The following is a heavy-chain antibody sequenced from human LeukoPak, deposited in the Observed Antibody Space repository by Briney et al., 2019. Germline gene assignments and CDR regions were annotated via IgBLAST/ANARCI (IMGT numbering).Heavy chain of an antibody. J-gene: IGHJ4*02. CDR3: AGDTVPGYSYGYTLSDPGY. Sequence: PGGSLRLSCAASGFTVSSNYMSWVRQAPGKGLEWVSVIYSGGSTYYADSVKGRFTISRDNSKYSLYLQMNSLRAEDTAVYYCAGDTVPGYSYGYTLSDPGYWGQGTLVTVSS. V-gene: IGHV3-53*01. D-gene: IGHD5-18*01. CDR1: GFTVSSNY. CDR2: IYSGGST.